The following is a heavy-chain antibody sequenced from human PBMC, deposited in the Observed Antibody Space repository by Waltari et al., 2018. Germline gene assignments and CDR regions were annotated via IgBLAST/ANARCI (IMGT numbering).Heavy chain of an antibody. D-gene: IGHD1-1*01. Sequence: QVQLVQSGAEVKKPGSSVKVSCRASGGTFGRFALSWVQQAPGQGLEWMGGVIPIFGTPNYAQRFQGRLTITADERTSTVFMELTSLTSDDTAIYFCARREIGGPLDPWGQGTLVTVSS. CDR1: GGTFGRFA. V-gene: IGHV1-69*12. J-gene: IGHJ5*02. CDR2: VIPIFGTP. CDR3: ARREIGGPLDP.